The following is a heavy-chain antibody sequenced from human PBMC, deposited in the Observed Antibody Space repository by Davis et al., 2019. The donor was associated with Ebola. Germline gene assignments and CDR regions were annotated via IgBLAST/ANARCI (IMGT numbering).Heavy chain of an antibody. CDR2: GYYSGYT. D-gene: IGHD3/OR15-3a*01. J-gene: IGHJ5*02. V-gene: IGHV4-59*01. CDR1: GGSITSDY. Sequence: PSETLSLTCTVSGGSITSDYWTWVRQSPGRGLEWVAYGYYSGYTAYNPSLKSRVTMSMDPSKNLLSLRLRSVTATDTAVYFCARLLDPTDVDYFDPWGPGTLVTVSS. CDR3: ARLLDPTDVDYFDP.